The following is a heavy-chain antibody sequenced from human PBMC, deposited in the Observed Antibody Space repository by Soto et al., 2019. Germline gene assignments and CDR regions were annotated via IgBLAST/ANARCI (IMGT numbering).Heavy chain of an antibody. CDR2: ISSSSSTI. CDR3: AKLTRGYCSGDSCPNWFDP. V-gene: IGHV3-48*01. J-gene: IGHJ5*02. D-gene: IGHD2-15*01. Sequence: GGSLRLSCAASGFTFSSYSMNWVHQAPGKGLEWVSYISSSSSTIYYADPVKGRFTISRDNSKNTLYLQMNSLRAEDTTVYYCAKLTRGYCSGDSCPNWFDPWGQGTLVTVSS. CDR1: GFTFSSYS.